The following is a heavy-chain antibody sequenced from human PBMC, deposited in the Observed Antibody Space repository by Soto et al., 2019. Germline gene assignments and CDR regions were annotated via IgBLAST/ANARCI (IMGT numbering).Heavy chain of an antibody. CDR1: GVTFSSYA. CDR2: IIPIFGTA. CDR3: ARGAGSSDWERYYYYGMDV. D-gene: IGHD2-2*01. J-gene: IGHJ6*02. V-gene: IGHV1-69*13. Sequence: SVKVSCKASGVTFSSYAISWVRQAPGQGLEWMGGIIPIFGTANYAQKFQGRVTITADESTSTAYMELSSLRSEDTAVYYCARGAGSSDWERYYYYGMDVWGQGTTVTVS.